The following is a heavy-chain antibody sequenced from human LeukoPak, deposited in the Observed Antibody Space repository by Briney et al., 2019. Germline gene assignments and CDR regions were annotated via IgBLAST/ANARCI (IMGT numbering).Heavy chain of an antibody. J-gene: IGHJ6*03. CDR1: GGTFSSYA. D-gene: IGHD2-15*01. Sequence: SVTVSCKASGGTFSSYAISWVRQAPGQGLEWMGGIIPIFGTANYAQKFQGRVTITADKSTSTAYMELSRLRSDDTAVYYCARGPVVVVAATTSGYYYYMDVWGKGTTVTVSS. V-gene: IGHV1-69*06. CDR2: IIPIFGTA. CDR3: ARGPVVVVAATTSGYYYYMDV.